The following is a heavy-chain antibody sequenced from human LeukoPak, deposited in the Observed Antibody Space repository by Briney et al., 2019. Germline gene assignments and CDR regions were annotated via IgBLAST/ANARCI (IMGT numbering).Heavy chain of an antibody. Sequence: SETLSLTCTVSGGSISSSSYYWGWIRQPPGKGLEWIGNIYYSGSTYYNPPLKSRVTISVDTSKNQFSLKLSSVTAADTAVYYCASRWVEDDRIDYWGQGTLVTVSS. CDR3: ASRWVEDDRIDY. CDR2: IYYSGST. D-gene: IGHD5-24*01. J-gene: IGHJ4*02. V-gene: IGHV4-39*07. CDR1: GGSISSSSYY.